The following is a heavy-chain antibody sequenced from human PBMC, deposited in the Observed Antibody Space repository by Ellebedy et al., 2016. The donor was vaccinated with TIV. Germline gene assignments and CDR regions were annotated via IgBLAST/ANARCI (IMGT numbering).Heavy chain of an antibody. V-gene: IGHV1-3*01. CDR2: VDGDNVNT. Sequence: AASVKVSCKASGFIFSRYAMHWVRQAPGQRPEWMGWVDGDNVNTKYSQNLQGRVTITRDTSASTVYMELSSLKSEDTAVYYCARDGWETGASKTFDYWGQGTLVTVSS. J-gene: IGHJ4*02. CDR1: GFIFSRYA. CDR3: ARDGWETGASKTFDY. D-gene: IGHD2-8*02.